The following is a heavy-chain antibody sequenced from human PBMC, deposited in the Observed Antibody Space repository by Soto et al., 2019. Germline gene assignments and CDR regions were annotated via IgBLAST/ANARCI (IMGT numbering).Heavy chain of an antibody. CDR2: ISYDGSNK. CDR3: AKDRNYAGYFDY. J-gene: IGHJ4*02. CDR1: GFTFSSYG. V-gene: IGHV3-30*18. Sequence: GGSLRLSCAASGFTFSSYGMHWVRQAPGKGLEWVAVISYDGSNKYYADSVKGRFTISRDNSKNTLYLQMNSLRAEDTAVYYCAKDRNYAGYFDYWGQGTLVTVSS. D-gene: IGHD3-16*01.